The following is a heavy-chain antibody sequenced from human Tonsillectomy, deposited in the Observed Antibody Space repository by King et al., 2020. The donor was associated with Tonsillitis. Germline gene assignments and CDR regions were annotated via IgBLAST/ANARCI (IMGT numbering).Heavy chain of an antibody. CDR3: ARLGGWVYAFDY. J-gene: IGHJ4*02. D-gene: IGHD2-8*01. CDR1: GGSISSGGYY. V-gene: IGHV4-31*03. Sequence: VQLQESGPGLVKPSQTLSLTCTVSGGSISSGGYYWSWILQHPGKGLEWIGYIYYSGSTYYNPSLKSRVTISVDTSKNQFSLKLSSVTAAETAVYYCARLGGWVYAFDYWGQGTLVTVSS. CDR2: IYYSGST.